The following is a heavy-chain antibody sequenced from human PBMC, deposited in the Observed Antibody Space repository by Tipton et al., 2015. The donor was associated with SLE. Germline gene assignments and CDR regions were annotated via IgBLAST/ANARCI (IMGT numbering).Heavy chain of an antibody. V-gene: IGHV4-59*01. CDR2: IFYSGGT. Sequence: LSLTCTVSGGSIIRYYWSWIRQPPGKGLEWIGYIFYSGGTNYNPSLKSRVTISVDTSKNQFSLKLSSVTAADTAVYYCARSGIAEAGTFDYWGQGTLVTVSS. CDR3: ARSGIAEAGTFDY. D-gene: IGHD6-13*01. CDR1: GGSIIRYY. J-gene: IGHJ4*02.